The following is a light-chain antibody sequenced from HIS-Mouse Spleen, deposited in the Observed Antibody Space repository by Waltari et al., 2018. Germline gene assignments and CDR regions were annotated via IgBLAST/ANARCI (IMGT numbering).Light chain of an antibody. CDR2: DGS. J-gene: IGLJ2*01. CDR1: NIGRKS. Sequence: SYVLTQPPSVSVAPGKTARITWGGNNIGRKSVHGYQQTSGQAPVLVVYDGSDRPSGIPERFSGSNSGNTATLTISRVEAGDEADYYCQVWDSSSDHVVFGGGTKLTVL. V-gene: IGLV3-21*03. CDR3: QVWDSSSDHVV.